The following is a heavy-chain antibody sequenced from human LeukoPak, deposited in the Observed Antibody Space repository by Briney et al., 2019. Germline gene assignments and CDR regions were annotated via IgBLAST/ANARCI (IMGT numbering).Heavy chain of an antibody. CDR3: ARYVVYGSGKYYFDY. J-gene: IGHJ4*02. CDR2: INYRGST. CDR1: GGSLSSSDYY. V-gene: IGHV4-39*01. Sequence: SSETLSLTCTVSGGSLSSSDYYWSWIRQPPGKELEWIASINYRGSTYYNPSLKSRVTISVDTSKSQFSLRLSSVTAADTAVYFCARYVVYGSGKYYFDYWGQGSLVTVSS. D-gene: IGHD3-10*01.